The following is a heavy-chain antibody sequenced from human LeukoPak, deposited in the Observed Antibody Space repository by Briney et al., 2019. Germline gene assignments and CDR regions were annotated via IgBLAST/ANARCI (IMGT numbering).Heavy chain of an antibody. D-gene: IGHD6-13*01. CDR2: IYTSGTT. J-gene: IGHJ5*02. CDR3: ARWGSSSSWYSFDP. V-gene: IGHV4-61*02. Sequence: PSQTLSLTCTVSGGSVRRGNYYWTWIRQPAGSGLEWIGRIYTSGTTDYNPSLRTRVTISVDASRNQFSLNLSSVTAADTAVYYCARWGSSSSWYSFDPWGQGTLVTVSS. CDR1: GGSVRRGNYY.